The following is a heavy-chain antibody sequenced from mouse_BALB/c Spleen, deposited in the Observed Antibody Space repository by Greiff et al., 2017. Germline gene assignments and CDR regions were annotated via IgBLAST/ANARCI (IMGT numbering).Heavy chain of an antibody. V-gene: IGHV1-4*02. CDR3: ARSPGLLRPPDY. Sequence: QVQLQQSAAELARPGASVKMSCKASGYTFTSYTMHWVKQRPGQGLEWIGYINPSSGYTEYNQKFKDKTTLTADKSSSTAYMQLSSLTSEDSAVYYCARSPGLLRPPDYWGQGTTLTVSS. CDR2: INPSSGYT. J-gene: IGHJ2*01. D-gene: IGHD1-2*01. CDR1: GYTFTSYT.